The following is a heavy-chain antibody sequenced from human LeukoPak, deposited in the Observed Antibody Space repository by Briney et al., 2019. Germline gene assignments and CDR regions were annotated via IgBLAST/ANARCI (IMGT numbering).Heavy chain of an antibody. CDR1: GFTFNRYS. CDR2: ISSSGTTI. J-gene: IGHJ4*02. D-gene: IGHD3-3*01. Sequence: GGSLRLSCAASGFTFNRYSMNWVRQAPGKGLEWVSYISSSGTTIYFADSVQGRFIISRDNARNSLYLQMNSLRAEDTAVYYCARVGYSDFWSGYYWDYWGQGTLATVSS. CDR3: ARVGYSDFWSGYYWDY. V-gene: IGHV3-48*01.